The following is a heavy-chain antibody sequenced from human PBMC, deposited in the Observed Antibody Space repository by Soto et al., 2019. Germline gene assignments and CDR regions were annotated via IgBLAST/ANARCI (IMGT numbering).Heavy chain of an antibody. CDR1: GFPFSTYT. D-gene: IGHD2-15*01. CDR3: ARDYGKLNP. Sequence: PGGSLRLSCTASGFPFSTYTMNWVRQTPGKGLEWVSSISSGSNYIYYADSLKGRFTISRDNAKNSLYLQMNSLRAEDTAVYYCARDYGKLNPWGQGTLVTVSS. CDR2: ISSGSNYI. J-gene: IGHJ5*02. V-gene: IGHV3-21*01.